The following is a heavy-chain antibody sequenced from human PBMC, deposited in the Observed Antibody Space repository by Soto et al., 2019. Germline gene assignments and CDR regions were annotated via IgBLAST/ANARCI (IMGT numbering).Heavy chain of an antibody. V-gene: IGHV3-7*05. CDR1: GFTFSTYW. J-gene: IGHJ1*01. D-gene: IGHD3-9*01. CDR2: IKQDATEK. CDR3: VSRYLEHCTSAWCSAPYDW. Sequence: GGSLRLSCVVSGFTFSTYWMSWFRQAPGKGLEWVATIKQDATEKYYVDSVKGRFTISRDNTKKSLYLQMNSLRAEDTAVYYCVSRYLEHCTSAWCSAPYDWWGQGTLVTVSS.